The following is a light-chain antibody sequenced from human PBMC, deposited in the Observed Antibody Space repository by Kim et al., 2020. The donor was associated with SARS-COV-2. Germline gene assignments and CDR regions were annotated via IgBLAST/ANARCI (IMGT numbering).Light chain of an antibody. Sequence: ETQMTQSPSILSASVGDRVTITCRASQTVSQLLAWYQQKPGRAPKLLIYKASTLESGVPSRFSATGFGIHFTLTIDSLMPDDFATYYCQHYDAYPTFGQGTKVDIK. V-gene: IGKV1-5*03. CDR1: QTVSQL. CDR3: QHYDAYPT. J-gene: IGKJ2*01. CDR2: KAS.